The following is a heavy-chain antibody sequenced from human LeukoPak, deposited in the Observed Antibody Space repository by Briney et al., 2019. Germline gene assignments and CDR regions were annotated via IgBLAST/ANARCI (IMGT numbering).Heavy chain of an antibody. Sequence: GGSLRLSCAASGFTFSTYSMHWVRQAPGKGLQWVAVISSDGRNTYYADSVKGRFTISRDSSKNTLHLQMNSLRPEDTAVYYCARGLVEEADVDYWGQGTLVTVSS. CDR3: ARGLVEEADVDY. CDR1: GFTFSTYS. V-gene: IGHV3-30*03. J-gene: IGHJ4*02. D-gene: IGHD6-19*01. CDR2: ISSDGRNT.